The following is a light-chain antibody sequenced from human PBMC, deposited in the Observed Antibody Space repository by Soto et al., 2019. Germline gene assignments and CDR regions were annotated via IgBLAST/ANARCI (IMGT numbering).Light chain of an antibody. Sequence: QSVRAQPASVSGSPGHSITISCTGTSSDVGAYNSVSWYQQHPHRAPQVIIYKGTQRPSGVSNRFSGSTSGNAASLTISALQTDEEADYFCCSYAPESTYVCGTGTKVTVL. CDR3: CSYAPESTYV. V-gene: IGLV2-23*01. J-gene: IGLJ1*01. CDR2: KGT. CDR1: SSDVGAYNS.